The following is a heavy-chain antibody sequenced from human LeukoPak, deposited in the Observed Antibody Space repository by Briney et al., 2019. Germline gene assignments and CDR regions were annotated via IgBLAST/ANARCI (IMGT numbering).Heavy chain of an antibody. CDR3: ARYIYGWYFDY. CDR1: GFTFDDYG. V-gene: IGHV3-23*01. J-gene: IGHJ4*02. Sequence: GSLRLSCAASGFTFDDYGMSWVRQAPGKGLEWVSDFSGGGDSTHYADSVKGRFTISRDTAKNTLYLQMNSLRVEDTAVYYCARYIYGWYFDYWGQGTLVTVSS. CDR2: FSGGGDST. D-gene: IGHD5-18*01.